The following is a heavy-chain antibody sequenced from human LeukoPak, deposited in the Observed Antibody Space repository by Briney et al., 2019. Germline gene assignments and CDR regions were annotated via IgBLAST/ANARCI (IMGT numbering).Heavy chain of an antibody. D-gene: IGHD3-9*01. CDR1: GGSISSHY. CDR3: ARDSYDILTGYWTGWFDP. V-gene: IGHV4-59*11. CDR2: IYYSGST. J-gene: IGHJ5*02. Sequence: SETLSLTCTVSGGSISSHYWSWIRQPPGKGLEWIGYIYYSGSTNYNPSLKSRVTISVDTSKNQFSLKLSSVTAADTAVYYCARDSYDILTGYWTGWFDPWGQGTLVTVSS.